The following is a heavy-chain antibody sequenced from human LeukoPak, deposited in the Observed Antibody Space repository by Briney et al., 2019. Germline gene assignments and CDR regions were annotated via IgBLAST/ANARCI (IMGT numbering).Heavy chain of an antibody. CDR3: AKDPSSSGYYPIWFDP. V-gene: IGHV3-23*01. Sequence: GSLRLSCAASGFTFSSYAMSWVRQAPGKGLEWVSAISGSGGSTYYADSVKGRFTISRDNSKNTLYLQMNSLRAEDTAVYYCAKDPSSSGYYPIWFDPWGQGTLVTVSS. CDR1: GFTFSSYA. J-gene: IGHJ5*02. D-gene: IGHD3-22*01. CDR2: ISGSGGST.